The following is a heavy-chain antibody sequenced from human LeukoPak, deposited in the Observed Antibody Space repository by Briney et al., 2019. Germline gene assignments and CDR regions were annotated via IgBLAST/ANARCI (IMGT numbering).Heavy chain of an antibody. CDR1: GGSISSSNYY. D-gene: IGHD3-22*01. V-gene: IGHV4-39*01. J-gene: IGHJ4*02. CDR2: IYYTGST. Sequence: PSETLSLTCTVSGGSISSSNYYWGWIRRPPEKGLEWIGTIYYTGSTFYNPSLKSRVTISVDTPKNQFSLKLTSVTAADTAVYYCARQYYESSGYVDYWGQGYLVTVSS. CDR3: ARQYYESSGYVDY.